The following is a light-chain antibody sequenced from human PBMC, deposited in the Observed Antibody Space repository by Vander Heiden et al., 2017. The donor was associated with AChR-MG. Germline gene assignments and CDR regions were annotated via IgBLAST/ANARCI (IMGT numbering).Light chain of an antibody. V-gene: IGKV1-39*01. CDR1: QTIRTY. J-gene: IGKJ2*01. CDR2: DAS. CDR3: QQSDRTPQT. Sequence: DIQMTQSPSSLSASVGDRVTITCRASQTIRTYLNWYQQKPGKAPKLLMYDASRLQSGVPSRFSGSGSETDFTLNITGLQPEDFAIYYCQQSDRTPQTFGQGTKLEI.